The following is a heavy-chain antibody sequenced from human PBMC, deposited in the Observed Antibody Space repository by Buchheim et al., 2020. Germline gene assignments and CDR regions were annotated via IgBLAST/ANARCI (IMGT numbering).Heavy chain of an antibody. CDR2: INHRGST. V-gene: IGHV4-34*01. Sequence: QVQLQQWGAGLLKPSETLSLTCAVYGESFSGYYWSWIRQPPGKGLEWIGEINHRGSTNYNPSLKSRVTISVDTSKTQFSLNVSSVTATDTAVYYCARELGYCSGDNCYGGSFEYWGPGTL. D-gene: IGHD2-15*01. CDR3: ARELGYCSGDNCYGGSFEY. J-gene: IGHJ4*02. CDR1: GESFSGYY.